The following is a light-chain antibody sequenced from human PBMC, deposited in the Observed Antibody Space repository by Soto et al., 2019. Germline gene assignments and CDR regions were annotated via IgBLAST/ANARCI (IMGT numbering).Light chain of an antibody. CDR1: SSDVGAYTS. Sequence: QSALTQPVSVSGATGQSITISCPGSSSDVGAYTSVSWYQQHPRKAPKLMIYEVSNRPSGVSRRFSGSKSGNTASLTISGLQAEDEAHYYYRSYTSDNRDYVFGTGTKVTVL. J-gene: IGLJ1*01. CDR2: EVS. CDR3: RSYTSDNRDYV. V-gene: IGLV2-14*01.